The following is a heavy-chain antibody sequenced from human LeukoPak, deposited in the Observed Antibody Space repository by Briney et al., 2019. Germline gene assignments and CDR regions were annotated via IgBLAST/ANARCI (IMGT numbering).Heavy chain of an antibody. CDR1: GFTFSSHG. D-gene: IGHD3-9*01. V-gene: IGHV3-23*01. Sequence: GGSLRLSCAASGFTFSSHGMSWVRQAPGKGLEWVSTISGSGDNTYYADSVKGRFTISRDNSKNTLYLQMNSLRAEDTAVYYCAKARAGYYDILTGPDYWGQGTLVTVSS. CDR3: AKARAGYYDILTGPDY. CDR2: ISGSGDNT. J-gene: IGHJ4*02.